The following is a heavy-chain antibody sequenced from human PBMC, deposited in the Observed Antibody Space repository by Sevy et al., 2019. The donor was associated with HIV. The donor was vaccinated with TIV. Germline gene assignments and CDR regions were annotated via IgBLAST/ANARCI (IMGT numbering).Heavy chain of an antibody. D-gene: IGHD3-16*02. V-gene: IGHV3-48*02. J-gene: IGHJ4*02. CDR1: GFTFSSYS. CDR3: TREVISYRYASAIVDN. CDR2: ISSISSTK. Sequence: GGSLRLSCVASGFTFSSYSMNWVRQAPGKGLEWVSYISSISSTKNYADSVKGRFTISRDNAKNSLYLQMNGLRDEDTAVYYCTREVISYRYASAIVDNWGQGTLVTVSS.